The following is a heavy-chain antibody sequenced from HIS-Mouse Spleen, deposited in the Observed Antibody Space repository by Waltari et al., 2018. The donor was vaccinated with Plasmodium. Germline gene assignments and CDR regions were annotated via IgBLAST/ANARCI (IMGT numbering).Heavy chain of an antibody. J-gene: IGHJ2*01. CDR3: ASSWYWYFDL. CDR1: GFTFSSYW. V-gene: IGHV3-7*01. CDR2: IKKDGSGK. Sequence: EVQLVESGGGLVQPGGSLRLSCAASGFTFSSYWMSWVRQAPGKGLEWVAKIKKDGSGKYYVDSVKGRFTISRDNAKNSLYLQMNSLRAEDTAVYYCASSWYWYFDLWGRGTLVTVSS. D-gene: IGHD6-13*01.